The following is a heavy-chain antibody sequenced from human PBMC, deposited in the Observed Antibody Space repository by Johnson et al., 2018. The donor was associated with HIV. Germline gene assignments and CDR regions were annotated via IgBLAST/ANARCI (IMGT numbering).Heavy chain of an antibody. D-gene: IGHD6-19*01. CDR1: GFTFNNYG. Sequence: QVLLVESGGGVVQPGRSLRLSCAASGFTFNNYGMHWVRQAPGKGLEWVAVISYDGSNKYFADSVKGRFTISRDKSKNTLYLQMNSLRAEDTAVYYCAKVRSGWSTGAFDIWGQGTMVTVSS. V-gene: IGHV3-30*18. CDR2: ISYDGSNK. J-gene: IGHJ3*02. CDR3: AKVRSGWSTGAFDI.